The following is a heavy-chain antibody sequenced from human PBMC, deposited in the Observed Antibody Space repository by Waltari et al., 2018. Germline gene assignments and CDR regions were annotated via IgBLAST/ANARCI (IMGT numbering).Heavy chain of an antibody. J-gene: IGHJ6*02. CDR3: AREGFGAYGMDV. V-gene: IGHV3-53*01. D-gene: IGHD3-10*01. CDR1: GFTVSSNS. CDR2: IDSGGST. Sequence: EVQLVESGGGLIQPGGSLRLYCSASGFTVSSNSMRWVRQDPGKGLDGVSVIDSGGSTYYADSVKGRFTISRDNSKNTLYLQMNSLRAEDTAVYYCAREGFGAYGMDVWGQGTTVTVSS.